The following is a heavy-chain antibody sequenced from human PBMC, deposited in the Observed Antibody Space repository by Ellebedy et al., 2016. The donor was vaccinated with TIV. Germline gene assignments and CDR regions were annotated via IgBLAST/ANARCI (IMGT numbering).Heavy chain of an antibody. V-gene: IGHV3-23*01. CDR3: VKLDSSGFYYGHLDY. Sequence: GESLKISCAASGFTFSDHAMSWVRQAPGKGLEWVSGISAGGGSTHYVDSVKGRFTISRDNSKNTLYLQMHSLRAEDTAVNYCVKLDSSGFYYGHLDYWGQGTQVTVSS. CDR2: ISAGGGST. D-gene: IGHD3-22*01. CDR1: GFTFSDHA. J-gene: IGHJ4*02.